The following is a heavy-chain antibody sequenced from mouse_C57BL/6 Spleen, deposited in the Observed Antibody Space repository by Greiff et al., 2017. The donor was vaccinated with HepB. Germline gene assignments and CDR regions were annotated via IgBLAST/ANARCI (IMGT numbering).Heavy chain of an antibody. CDR3: AREGIYGSSYDWYFDV. V-gene: IGHV5-4*01. J-gene: IGHJ1*03. D-gene: IGHD1-1*01. CDR2: ISDGGSYT. Sequence: EVQLVESGGGLVKPGGSLKLSCAASGFTFSSYAMSWVRQTPEKRLEWVATISDGGSYTYYPDNVKGRFTISRDNAKNNLYLQMSHLKSEDTAMYYCAREGIYGSSYDWYFDVWGTGTTVTVSS. CDR1: GFTFSSYA.